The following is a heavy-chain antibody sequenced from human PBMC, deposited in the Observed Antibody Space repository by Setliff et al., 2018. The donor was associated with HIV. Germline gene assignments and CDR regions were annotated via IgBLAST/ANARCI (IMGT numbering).Heavy chain of an antibody. CDR3: ASKLEARIVGTWALGY. V-gene: IGHV1-2*06. D-gene: IGHD1-26*01. CDR1: GYTFTAYY. Sequence: ASVKVSCKASGYTFTAYYMHWVRQAPGQGLEWMGRINPNSGGTNYAQKFQGRVTMTRDTSISTVYMELSRLRSDDTAVYYCASKLEARIVGTWALGYWGQGTLVTVSS. CDR2: INPNSGGT. J-gene: IGHJ4*02.